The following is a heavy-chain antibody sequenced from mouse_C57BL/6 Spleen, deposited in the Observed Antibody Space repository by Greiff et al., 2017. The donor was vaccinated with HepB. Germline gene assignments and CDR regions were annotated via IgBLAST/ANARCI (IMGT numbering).Heavy chain of an antibody. CDR3: ASGVVAHFDY. CDR2: INPNNGGT. CDR1: GYTFTDYY. V-gene: IGHV1-26*01. Sequence: EVQLQQSGPELVKPGASVKISCKASGYTFTDYYMNWVKQSHGKSLEWIGDINPNNGGTSYNQKFKGKATLTVDKSSSPAYMELRSLTSEDSAVYYCASGVVAHFDYWGQGTTLTVSS. J-gene: IGHJ2*01. D-gene: IGHD1-1*01.